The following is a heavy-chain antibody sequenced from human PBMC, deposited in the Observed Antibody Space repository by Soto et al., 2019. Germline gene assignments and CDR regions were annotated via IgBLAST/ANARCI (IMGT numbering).Heavy chain of an antibody. V-gene: IGHV3-53*03. CDR1: GFTASPNY. CDR3: ASDLSPYYYYALDV. Sequence: GGSLRLSCATSGFTASPNYMTWVRQAPGKGLEWVAIFYSGARIYYRDSVKGRFTISRDRSKSTLFLQMNNLTAEDTAVYFCASDLSPYYYYALDVWGQGTTVTVSS. D-gene: IGHD3-16*02. CDR2: FYSGARI. J-gene: IGHJ6*02.